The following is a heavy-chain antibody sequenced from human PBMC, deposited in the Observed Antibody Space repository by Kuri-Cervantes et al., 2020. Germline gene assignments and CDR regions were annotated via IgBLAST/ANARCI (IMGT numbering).Heavy chain of an antibody. Sequence: SETLSLTCAVSGYSISSGYYWGWIRQPPGKGLEWIGSIYHSGSTYYNSSLKSRVTISVDTSKNQFSLKLSSVTAADTAVYYCAGGARRQATKFDYWGQGTLVTVSS. D-gene: IGHD5-24*01. J-gene: IGHJ4*02. CDR2: IYHSGST. V-gene: IGHV4-38-2*01. CDR1: GYSISSGYY. CDR3: AGGARRQATKFDY.